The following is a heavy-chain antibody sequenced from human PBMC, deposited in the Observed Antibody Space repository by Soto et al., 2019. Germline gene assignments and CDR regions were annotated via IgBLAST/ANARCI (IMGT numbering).Heavy chain of an antibody. V-gene: IGHV4-4*02. J-gene: IGHJ4*02. D-gene: IGHD6-19*01. CDR2: IYHSGST. Sequence: SETLSLTCAVSGGSISSSNWWSWVRQPPGKGLEWIGEIYHSGSTNYNPSLKSRVTISVDKSKNQFSLKLSSVTAADTAVYYCAIVSLFGSGRSYYFDYWGQGTLVTVSS. CDR1: GGSISSSNW. CDR3: AIVSLFGSGRSYYFDY.